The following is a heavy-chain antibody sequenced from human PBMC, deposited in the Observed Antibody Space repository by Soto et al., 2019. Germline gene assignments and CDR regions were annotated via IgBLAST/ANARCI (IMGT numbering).Heavy chain of an antibody. V-gene: IGHV1-58*01. CDR2: IVVGSGNT. CDR1: GFTFTSSA. D-gene: IGHD6-13*01. J-gene: IGHJ6*02. Sequence: QMQLVQSGPEVKKPGTSVKVSCKASGFTFTSSAVQWVRQARGQRLEWIGWIVVGSGNTNYAQKFQERVTITRDMSTSTASMEMSSLRSEDTAVYYCAADGLAAAGTGEYYYGMDVWGQGTTVTVSS. CDR3: AADGLAAAGTGEYYYGMDV.